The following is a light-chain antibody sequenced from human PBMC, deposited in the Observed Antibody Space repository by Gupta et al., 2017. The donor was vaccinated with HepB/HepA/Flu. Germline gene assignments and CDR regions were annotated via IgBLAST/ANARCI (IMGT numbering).Light chain of an antibody. J-gene: IGKJ5*01. CDR3: QRNDVWPAIT. CDR2: GAS. CDR1: QSVSGS. Sequence: DIVMTQSPATLFVSPGERATLSCRASQSVSGSVAWYQHRPGQPLRLLIDGASTRDTGVPGRFSGSGYGKEFTLTMTRRQSGDFALYYCQRNDVWPAITFGQGTLMETK. V-gene: IGKV3-15*01.